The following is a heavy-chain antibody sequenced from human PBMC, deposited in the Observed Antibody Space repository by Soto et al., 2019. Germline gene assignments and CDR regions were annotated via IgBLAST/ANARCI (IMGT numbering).Heavy chain of an antibody. CDR2: ISAHNGNT. J-gene: IGHJ4*02. CDR1: GYGFTTYG. CDR3: ARGRYGDY. D-gene: IGHD1-1*01. V-gene: IGHV1-18*01. Sequence: QVHLVQSGAEVKKPGASVKFSCKGSGYGFTTYGITWVGQPPGQGFEWMAWISAHNGNTNYAQKLQGRVTVTRDTSTSTAYMGLRSLRADDTAVYYCARGRYGDYWGQGALVTVSS.